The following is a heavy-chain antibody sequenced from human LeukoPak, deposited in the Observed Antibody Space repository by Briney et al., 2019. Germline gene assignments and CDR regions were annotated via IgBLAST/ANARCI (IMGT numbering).Heavy chain of an antibody. CDR2: MNHNSGNT. V-gene: IGHV1-8*03. CDR3: ARESYDILTGYYRTTNWFDP. J-gene: IGHJ5*02. Sequence: ASVKVSCKASGYTFTSYDINWVRQATGQGLEWMGWMNHNSGNTGYAQKFQGRVTITRNTSISTAYMELSSLRSEDTAVYYCARESYDILTGYYRTTNWFDPWGQGTLVTVSS. CDR1: GYTFTSYD. D-gene: IGHD3-9*01.